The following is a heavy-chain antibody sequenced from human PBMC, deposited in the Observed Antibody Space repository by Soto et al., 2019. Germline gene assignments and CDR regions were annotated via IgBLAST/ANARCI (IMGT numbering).Heavy chain of an antibody. V-gene: IGHV3-7*03. Sequence: GGALRLSCAASGFTFSSYWMSWVRQAPGKGLEWVANIKQDGSEKYYVDSVKGRFTIASDNAKNSLYLQMNSLRAEDTAVYYCARAKAITMRVVVIKRDTGAFDIWGQRVMVTLS. J-gene: IGHJ3*02. CDR2: IKQDGSEK. CDR1: GFTFSSYW. D-gene: IGHD3-22*01. CDR3: ARAKAITMRVVVIKRDTGAFDI.